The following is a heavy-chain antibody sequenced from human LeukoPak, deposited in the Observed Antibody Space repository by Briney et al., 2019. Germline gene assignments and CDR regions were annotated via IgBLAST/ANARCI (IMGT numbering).Heavy chain of an antibody. D-gene: IGHD2-2*01. CDR1: GYTFTSYA. Sequence: ASVKVSCKASGYTFTSYAMHWVRQAPGQRLEWMGWINAGNGNTKYSQKFQGRVTITRDTSASTAYMELSSLRSEDTAVYYCARGIAVVAPAAMGYWGQGTLVTVSS. J-gene: IGHJ4*02. CDR3: ARGIAVVAPAAMGY. CDR2: INAGNGNT. V-gene: IGHV1-3*01.